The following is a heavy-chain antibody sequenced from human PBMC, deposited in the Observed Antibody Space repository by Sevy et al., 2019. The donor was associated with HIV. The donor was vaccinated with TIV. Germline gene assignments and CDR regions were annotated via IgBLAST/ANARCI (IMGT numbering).Heavy chain of an antibody. Sequence: GGSLRLSCAASGFIFSNAWMTWVRQAPGKGLEWIGRIKSKTNGETTDYAAPPKGRFTISRDDSKNTLFLQMNSLKTEDTAVYYCTTNNWYSSDSWGQGTLVTVSS. V-gene: IGHV3-15*01. CDR1: GFIFSNAW. CDR2: IKSKTNGETT. CDR3: TTNNWYSSDS. J-gene: IGHJ5*01. D-gene: IGHD1-20*01.